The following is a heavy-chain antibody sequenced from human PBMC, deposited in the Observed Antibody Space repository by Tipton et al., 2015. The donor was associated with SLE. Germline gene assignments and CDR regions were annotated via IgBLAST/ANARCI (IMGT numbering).Heavy chain of an antibody. CDR1: GGSISSYY. V-gene: IGHV4-59*01. Sequence: LRLSCTVSGGSISSYYWSWIRPPPGKGLEWIGYSYYSGSPNYNPSLKSRVTISVDTSKNQFSLKLSSVTAADTAVYYCARGKSHSSSWPYFDYWGQGTLVTVSS. CDR2: SYYSGSP. CDR3: ARGKSHSSSWPYFDY. D-gene: IGHD6-13*01. J-gene: IGHJ4*02.